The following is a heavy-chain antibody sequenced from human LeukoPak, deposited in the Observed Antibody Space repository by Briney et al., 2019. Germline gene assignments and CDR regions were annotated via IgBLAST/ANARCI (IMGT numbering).Heavy chain of an antibody. J-gene: IGHJ4*02. CDR3: AKAGGGSSGWPFDY. Sequence: GSSVKVSCKASGYTFTGYYMHWVRQAPGQGLEWMGWINPKSGGTNYAQEFQGRVTMTRDTSISTAYMELSRLRSDDTAVYYCAKAGGGSSGWPFDYWGQGTLVTVSS. CDR1: GYTFTGYY. V-gene: IGHV1-2*02. CDR2: INPKSGGT. D-gene: IGHD6-19*01.